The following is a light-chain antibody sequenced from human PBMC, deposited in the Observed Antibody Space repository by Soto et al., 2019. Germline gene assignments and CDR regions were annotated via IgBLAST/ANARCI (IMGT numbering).Light chain of an antibody. CDR1: SSDVGGYNY. CDR2: EVS. CDR3: SSFTNTITRYA. V-gene: IGLV2-14*01. Sequence: QSALTQPASVSGSPGQSITISCTGTSSDVGGYNYVSWFQHHPGKAPKLIIYEVSYRPSGASARFSGSKSGDTASLTISGLQAEDEADYYCSSFTNTITRYAFGTGTKVTVL. J-gene: IGLJ1*01.